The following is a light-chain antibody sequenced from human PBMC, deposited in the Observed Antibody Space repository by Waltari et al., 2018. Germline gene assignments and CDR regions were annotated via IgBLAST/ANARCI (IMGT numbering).Light chain of an antibody. CDR3: QQSYSTPMYT. V-gene: IGKV1-39*01. Sequence: DIQMTQSPYSLSASVGHRVTITCRASQSISSYLNWYQQKPGKAPKLLIYAASSLQSGVPSRFSGSGSGTDFTLTISSLQPEDFATYYCQQSYSTPMYTFGQGTKLEIK. CDR1: QSISSY. CDR2: AAS. J-gene: IGKJ2*01.